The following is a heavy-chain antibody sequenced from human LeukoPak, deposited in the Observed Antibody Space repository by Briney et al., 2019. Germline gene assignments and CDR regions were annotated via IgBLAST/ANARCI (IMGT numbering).Heavy chain of an antibody. CDR1: GYSISSGYY. J-gene: IGHJ3*02. Sequence: PSETLSLTCTVSGYSISSGYYWGWIRQPPGKGLEWIGTIYHSGNTYYNPSLKSRVTISVDTSKNQFSLKLSSVTAADTAVYYCARVPVVVVAAIAYVDAFDIWGQGTMVTVSS. CDR2: IYHSGNT. V-gene: IGHV4-38-2*02. D-gene: IGHD2-15*01. CDR3: ARVPVVVVAAIAYVDAFDI.